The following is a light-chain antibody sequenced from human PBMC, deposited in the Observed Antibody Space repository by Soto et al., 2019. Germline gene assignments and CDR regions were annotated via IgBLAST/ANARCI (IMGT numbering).Light chain of an antibody. CDR1: QSVSSSY. CDR2: GAS. J-gene: IGKJ1*01. Sequence: EIVLTQSPGTLSLSPGERATLSCRASQSVSSSYLAWYQQKPGQAPRLLIYGASIRATGIPARFSGSGSGTEFTLSISSLQSEDFAVYYCQQYNNWPRAFGQGAKVEIK. V-gene: IGKV3-15*01. CDR3: QQYNNWPRA.